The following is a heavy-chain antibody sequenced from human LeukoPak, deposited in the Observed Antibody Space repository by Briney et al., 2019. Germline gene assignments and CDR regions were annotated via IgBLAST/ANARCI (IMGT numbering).Heavy chain of an antibody. CDR3: AKVAKGTTGTNDAFDI. D-gene: IGHD1-1*01. J-gene: IGHJ3*02. CDR1: GFTFSSYA. V-gene: IGHV3-23*01. Sequence: SGGSLRLSCAASGFTFSSYAMSWVRQAPGKGLEWVSAISGSGGSTYYADSVKGRFTISRDNSKNTLYLQMNSLRAEDTAVYYCAKVAKGTTGTNDAFDIWGQGTMVTVSS. CDR2: ISGSGGST.